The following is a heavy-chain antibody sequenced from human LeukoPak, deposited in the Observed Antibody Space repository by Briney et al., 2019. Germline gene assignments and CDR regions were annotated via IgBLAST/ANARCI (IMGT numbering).Heavy chain of an antibody. V-gene: IGHV1-69*13. CDR1: GGTFSSYA. D-gene: IGHD2-2*01. Sequence: RASVKVSCKASGGTFSSYAISWVRQAPGQGLGWMGGIIPIFGTANYAQKFQGRVTITADESTSTAYMELSSLRSEDTAVYYCARAPPSRYCSSTSCFSYYFDYWGQGTLVTVSS. J-gene: IGHJ4*02. CDR2: IIPIFGTA. CDR3: ARAPPSRYCSSTSCFSYYFDY.